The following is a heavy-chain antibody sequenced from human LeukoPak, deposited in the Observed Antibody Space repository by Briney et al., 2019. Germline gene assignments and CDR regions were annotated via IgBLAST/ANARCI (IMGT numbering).Heavy chain of an antibody. CDR2: ISTSSSTI. Sequence: PGGSLRLSRAASGFSFSSYTMNWVRQAPGKGLEWVSYISTSSSTIYYADSVRGRFTIPRDNAKNSLYLQMNSLRVEDTADYFCARVSAMGDFDCWGQGTLVTVSS. D-gene: IGHD1-26*01. CDR3: ARVSAMGDFDC. CDR1: GFSFSSYT. V-gene: IGHV3-48*01. J-gene: IGHJ4*02.